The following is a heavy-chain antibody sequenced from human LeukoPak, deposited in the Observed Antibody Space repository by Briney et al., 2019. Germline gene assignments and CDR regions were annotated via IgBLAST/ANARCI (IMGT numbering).Heavy chain of an antibody. V-gene: IGHV3-23*01. CDR3: AKDKDGYFDWLLEN. CDR1: GFTFSSYA. CDR2: ISGSCGST. D-gene: IGHD3-9*01. Sequence: GGSLRLSCAASGFTFSSYAMSWVRQAPGKGLEWVSAISGSCGSTYYADSVKGRFTISRDNSKNTLYLQMNSLRAEDTAVYYCAKDKDGYFDWLLENWGQGTLVTVSS. J-gene: IGHJ4*02.